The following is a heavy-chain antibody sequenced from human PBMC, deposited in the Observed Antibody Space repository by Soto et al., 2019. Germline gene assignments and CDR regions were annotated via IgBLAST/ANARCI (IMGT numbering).Heavy chain of an antibody. J-gene: IGHJ5*02. Sequence: SETLSLTCTVSGGSISSSSYYWGWIRQPPGKGLEWIGSIYYSGSTYYNPSLKSRVTISVDTSKNQFSLKLSSVTAADTAVYYCARVVLEAVTTFPKTYNWFDPWGQGTLVTVSS. CDR3: ARVVLEAVTTFPKTYNWFDP. CDR1: GGSISSSSYY. CDR2: IYYSGST. V-gene: IGHV4-39*01. D-gene: IGHD4-17*01.